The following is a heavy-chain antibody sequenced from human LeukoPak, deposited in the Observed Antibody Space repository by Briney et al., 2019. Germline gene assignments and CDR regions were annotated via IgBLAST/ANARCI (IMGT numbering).Heavy chain of an antibody. CDR1: GFTFSTYG. J-gene: IGHJ4*02. CDR2: IRGSGTNT. D-gene: IGHD3-10*01. CDR3: AKGSLNEITMVRGVII. Sequence: PGGSLRLSCAASGFTFSTYGMSWVRQAPGKGLEWVSAIRGSGTNTYYADSVKGRFTISRDNSKNTLYLQVNSLRAEDTAVYYCAKGSLNEITMVRGVIIWGQGTLVTVSS. V-gene: IGHV3-23*01.